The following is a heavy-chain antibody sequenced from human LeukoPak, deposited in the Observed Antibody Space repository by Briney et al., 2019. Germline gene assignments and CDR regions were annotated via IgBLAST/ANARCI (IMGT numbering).Heavy chain of an antibody. D-gene: IGHD5-12*01. CDR2: ISWNSGSI. J-gene: IGHJ3*02. Sequence: GGSLRLSCAASGFTFDDYGMHWVRQAPGKGLEWVSGISWNSGSIGYADSVKGRFTISRDNAKNSLYLQMNSLRAEDTALYYCAKDTGYGNSGYDPDAFDIWGQGTMVTVSS. V-gene: IGHV3-9*01. CDR1: GFTFDDYG. CDR3: AKDTGYGNSGYDPDAFDI.